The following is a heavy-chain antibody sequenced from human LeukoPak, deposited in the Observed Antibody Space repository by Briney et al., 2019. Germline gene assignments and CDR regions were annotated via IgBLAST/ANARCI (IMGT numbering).Heavy chain of an antibody. CDR3: ARDGHRRYHYDSSGREDAFDI. CDR1: GYTFSNYG. V-gene: IGHV1-18*01. Sequence: ASVKLSCRASGYTFSNYGIRWVRQAPGKGLEWMGWISAYNGHTQYAENARGRVTMTRDTSTSTAYMELRSLRSDDTAVYYCARDGHRRYHYDSSGREDAFDIWGQGTMVTVSS. CDR2: ISAYNGHT. J-gene: IGHJ3*02. D-gene: IGHD3-22*01.